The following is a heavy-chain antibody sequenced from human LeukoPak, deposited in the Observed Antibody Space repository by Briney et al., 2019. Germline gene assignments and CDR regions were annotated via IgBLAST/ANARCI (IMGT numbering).Heavy chain of an antibody. CDR3: AGANFLAVAGSVYDYYYYMDV. CDR2: ISTYSGDT. D-gene: IGHD6-19*01. Sequence: ASVKVSCTASGYTFLSYGVSWVRRAPGQGLEWLGWISTYSGDTNYAQKVQGRATMTTDTSTSTAYLELRSLRSDDTAVYYCAGANFLAVAGSVYDYYYYMDVWGKGTTVTISS. J-gene: IGHJ6*03. V-gene: IGHV1-18*01. CDR1: GYTFLSYG.